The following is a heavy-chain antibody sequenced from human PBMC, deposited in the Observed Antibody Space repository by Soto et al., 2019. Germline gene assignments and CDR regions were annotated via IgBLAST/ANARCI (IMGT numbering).Heavy chain of an antibody. Sequence: ESLLLSCAASGFTFSSYWMYWVRQAPGKGLVWVSRIKTDGSITSYADSVKGRFTVSRDNARDMLYLQMNSLGAEDTAVYYCAKDMNSVPEYWGQGTLVTVSS. J-gene: IGHJ4*02. CDR3: AKDMNSVPEY. CDR2: IKTDGSIT. D-gene: IGHD1-7*01. V-gene: IGHV3-74*01. CDR1: GFTFSSYW.